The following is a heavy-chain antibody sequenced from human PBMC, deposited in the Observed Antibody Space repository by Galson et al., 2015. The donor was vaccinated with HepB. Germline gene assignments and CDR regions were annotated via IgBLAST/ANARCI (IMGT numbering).Heavy chain of an antibody. V-gene: IGHV3-21*01. J-gene: IGHJ4*02. D-gene: IGHD4-23*01. Sequence: SLRLSCAASGFTFSSYSMNWVRQAPGKGLEWVSSISSSSSYIYYADSVKGRFTISRDNAKNSLYLQMNSLRAEDTAVYYCARVTTVVTPEEDYWGQGTLVTVSS. CDR2: ISSSSSYI. CDR3: ARVTTVVTPEEDY. CDR1: GFTFSSYS.